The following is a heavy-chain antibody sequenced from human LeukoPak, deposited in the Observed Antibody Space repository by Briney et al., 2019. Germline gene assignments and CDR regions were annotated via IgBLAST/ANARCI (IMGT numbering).Heavy chain of an antibody. D-gene: IGHD3-10*02. J-gene: IGHJ6*04. CDR1: GFTFSDYY. CDR3: AELGITMIGGV. Sequence: GGSLRLSCAASGFTFSDYYMTWIRQAPGKGLEWASYISSSGITIYYADSVKGRFTISRDNAKNSLYLQMNSLRAEDTAVYYCAELGITMIGGVWGKGTTVTISS. V-gene: IGHV3-11*04. CDR2: ISSSGITI.